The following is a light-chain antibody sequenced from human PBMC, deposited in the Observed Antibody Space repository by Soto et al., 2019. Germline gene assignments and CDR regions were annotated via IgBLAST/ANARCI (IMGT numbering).Light chain of an antibody. CDR2: AAS. CDR1: QSIRSY. Sequence: DIQMTQSPSSLSAYVGDRVTITCQASQSIRSYLNWYQQKPGTAPKLLIHAASSLQSGVPSRFSGSGSGTDFTLTISSLQPEDFATYYCQQSYSIWTFGQGTKVDIK. J-gene: IGKJ1*01. CDR3: QQSYSIWT. V-gene: IGKV1-39*01.